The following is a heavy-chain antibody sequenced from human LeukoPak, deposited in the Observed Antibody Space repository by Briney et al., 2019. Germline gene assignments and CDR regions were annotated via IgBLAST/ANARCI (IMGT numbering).Heavy chain of an antibody. D-gene: IGHD3-10*01. CDR3: ASMRVRGVIITGAIDY. CDR1: GGSISSGSYY. CDR2: IYTSGST. V-gene: IGHV4-61*02. J-gene: IGHJ4*02. Sequence: SETLSLTCTVSGGSISSGSYYWSWIRQPAGKGLEWIGRIYTSGSTNYNPSLKSRVTISVDTSKNQFSLKLSSVTAADTAAYYCASMRVRGVIITGAIDYWGQGTLVTVSS.